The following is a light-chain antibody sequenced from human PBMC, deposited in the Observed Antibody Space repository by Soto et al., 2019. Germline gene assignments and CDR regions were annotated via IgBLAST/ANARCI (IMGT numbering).Light chain of an antibody. CDR1: QGIRND. CDR2: AAS. Sequence: DMQMTQSPSSLSASVGARVTITFRASQGIRNDLGWYQQKPGKAPKRLIYAASSLQTGVPSRFSGSGSGTEFTLTIGSLQPDDFASYYCQQYKSYSRMFGQGTKVDIK. J-gene: IGKJ1*01. V-gene: IGKV1-17*01. CDR3: QQYKSYSRM.